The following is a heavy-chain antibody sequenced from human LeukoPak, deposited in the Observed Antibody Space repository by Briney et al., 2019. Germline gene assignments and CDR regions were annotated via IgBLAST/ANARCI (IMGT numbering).Heavy chain of an antibody. CDR1: GGSISSYY. Sequence: PSETLSLTCTVSGGSISSYYWSWIRHPPGKGLEWIGYIYYSGSTNYNPSLKSRVTISVDTSKNQFSLKLSSVTAADTAVYYCAGGPPMVRGVIKAALDYWGQGTLVTVSS. D-gene: IGHD3-10*01. CDR3: AGGPPMVRGVIKAALDY. CDR2: IYYSGST. V-gene: IGHV4-59*01. J-gene: IGHJ4*02.